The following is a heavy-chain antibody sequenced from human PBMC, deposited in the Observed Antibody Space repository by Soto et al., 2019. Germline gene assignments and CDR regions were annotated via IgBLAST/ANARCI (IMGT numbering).Heavy chain of an antibody. J-gene: IGHJ4*02. CDR2: ISAYNGNT. Sequence: QVQLVQSGAEVKKPGASVKVSCKASGYTFTSYGISWVRQAPGQGLEWMGWISAYNGNTNYAQKLQGRVTMTTDTATRTAYMELRSMRSDDTAVYYCARDRVVYSYGPLGYWGQGTLVTVSS. D-gene: IGHD5-18*01. V-gene: IGHV1-18*04. CDR3: ARDRVVYSYGPLGY. CDR1: GYTFTSYG.